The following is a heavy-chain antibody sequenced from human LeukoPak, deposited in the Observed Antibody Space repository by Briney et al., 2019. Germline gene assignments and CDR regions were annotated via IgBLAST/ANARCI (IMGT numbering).Heavy chain of an antibody. V-gene: IGHV4-59*01. D-gene: IGHD2-2*02. CDR3: AAQVVPAAIQSWFDP. Sequence: KPSETLSLTCTVSGGSISSYYWSWIRQPPGKGLEWIGYICYSGSTNYNPSLKSRVTISVDTSKNQFSLKLSSVTAADTAVYYCAAQVVPAAIQSWFDPWGQGTLVTVSS. J-gene: IGHJ5*02. CDR1: GGSISSYY. CDR2: ICYSGST.